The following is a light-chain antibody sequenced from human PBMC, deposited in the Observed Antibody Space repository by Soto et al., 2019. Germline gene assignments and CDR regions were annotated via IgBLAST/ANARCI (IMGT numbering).Light chain of an antibody. CDR1: NSNIGSNP. J-gene: IGLJ2*01. Sequence: QSVLTQPPSASGTPGHRVTIACSGSNSNIGSNPVYWYLQRQGTAPKLLMYRSTQRPSGVPDRFSGSKSGTADSLAISGLRFEDEADYYCAAWDDSLSGVGFGGGTKLTVL. CDR3: AAWDDSLSGVG. CDR2: RST. V-gene: IGLV1-47*01.